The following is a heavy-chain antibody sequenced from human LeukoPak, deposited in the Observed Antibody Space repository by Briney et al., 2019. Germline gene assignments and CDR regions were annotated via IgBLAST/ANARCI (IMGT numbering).Heavy chain of an antibody. J-gene: IGHJ4*02. CDR3: ARGGELFDY. CDR1: GGSISSYY. CDR2: IHYSGST. Sequence: ASETLSLTCTVSGGSISSYYWSWIRQPPGKGLEWIGYIHYSGSTNYNPSLKSRVTISVDTSKNQFSLKLSSVTAADTAVYYCARGGELFDYWGQGTLVTVSS. V-gene: IGHV4-59*01. D-gene: IGHD1-7*01.